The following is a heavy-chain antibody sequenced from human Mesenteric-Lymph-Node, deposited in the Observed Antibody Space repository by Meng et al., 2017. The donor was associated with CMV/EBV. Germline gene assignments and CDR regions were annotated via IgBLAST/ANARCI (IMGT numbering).Heavy chain of an antibody. CDR3: VRGTFLEWFSSNSDPFEY. V-gene: IGHV3-30*04. D-gene: IGHD3-3*01. Sequence: GESLKISCVASGFNFDNFAMQWVRQAPGKGLEWVAGISHDGRKKFYIDSVKGRFSISRDNSKKTQYLQMNSLRGDDTAVYYCVRGTFLEWFSSNSDPFEYWGQGSLVTVSS. J-gene: IGHJ4*02. CDR2: ISHDGRKK. CDR1: GFNFDNFA.